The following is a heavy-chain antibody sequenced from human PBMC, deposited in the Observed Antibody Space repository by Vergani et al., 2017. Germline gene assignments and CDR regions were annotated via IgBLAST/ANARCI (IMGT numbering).Heavy chain of an antibody. V-gene: IGHV4-30-2*01. D-gene: IGHD2-2*01. J-gene: IGHJ3*02. CDR3: AREPLVVVPAAIKGGAFDI. CDR2: IYHSGST. CDR1: GGSISSGGYS. Sequence: QLQLQESGSGLVKPSQTLSLTCAVSGGSISSGGYSWSWIRQPPGKGLEWIGYIYHSGSTYYNPSLKSRVTISVDTSKNQFSLKLSSVTAADTAVYYCAREPLVVVPAAIKGGAFDIWGQGTMVTVSS.